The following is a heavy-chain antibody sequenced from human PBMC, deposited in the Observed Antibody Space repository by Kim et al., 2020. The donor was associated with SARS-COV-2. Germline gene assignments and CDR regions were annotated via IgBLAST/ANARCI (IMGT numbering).Heavy chain of an antibody. J-gene: IGHJ4*02. CDR3: ARPNSGSYQTYFDY. V-gene: IGHV3-30*04. CDR2: ISYDGSNK. D-gene: IGHD1-26*01. CDR1: GFTFSSYA. Sequence: GGSLRLSCAASGFTFSSYAMHWVRQAPGKGLEWVAVISYDGSNKYYADSVKGRFTISRDNSKNTLYLQMNSLRAEDTAVYYCARPNSGSYQTYFDYWGQGTLVTVSS.